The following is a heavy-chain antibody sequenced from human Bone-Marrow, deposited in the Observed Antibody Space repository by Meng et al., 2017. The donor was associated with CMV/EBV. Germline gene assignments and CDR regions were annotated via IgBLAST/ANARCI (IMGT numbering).Heavy chain of an antibody. J-gene: IGHJ6*02. CDR3: ARAPGLRFLEWSKPYYYYGMDV. Sequence: SETLSLTCAVYGGSFSGYYWSWIRQPPGKGLEWIGEINHSGSTNYNPSLKSRVTISVDTSKSQFSLKLSSVTAADTAVYYCARAPGLRFLEWSKPYYYYGMDVWGQGTTVTVSS. CDR1: GGSFSGYY. CDR2: INHSGST. V-gene: IGHV4-34*01. D-gene: IGHD3-3*01.